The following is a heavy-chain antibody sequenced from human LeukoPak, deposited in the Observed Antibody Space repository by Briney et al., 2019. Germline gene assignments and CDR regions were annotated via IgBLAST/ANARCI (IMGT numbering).Heavy chain of an antibody. Sequence: SETLSLTCTVSGGSISSSSYYWGWIRQPPGEGPEWIGSISYSGRTHYNPSLKSRVSISVDTSKNQFSLNLSSVTAADTAVYYCARKKTGATNGLDVWGQGTTATVSS. D-gene: IGHD1-1*01. J-gene: IGHJ6*02. CDR1: GGSISSSSYY. CDR2: ISYSGRT. V-gene: IGHV4-39*01. CDR3: ARKKTGATNGLDV.